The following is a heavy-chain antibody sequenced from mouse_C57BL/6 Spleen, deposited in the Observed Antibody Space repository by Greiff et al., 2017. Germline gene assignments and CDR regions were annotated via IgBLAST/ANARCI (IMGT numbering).Heavy chain of an antibody. V-gene: IGHV1-18*01. CDR2: INPNNGGT. Sequence: VQLKQSGPELVKPGASVKIPCKASGYTFTDYNMDWVKQSHGKSLEWIGDINPNNGGTIYNQKFKGKATLTVDKSSSTAYMELRSLTSEDTAVYYCARAIYDAYAMDYWGQGTSVTVSS. CDR3: ARAIYDAYAMDY. D-gene: IGHD2-12*01. J-gene: IGHJ4*01. CDR1: GYTFTDYN.